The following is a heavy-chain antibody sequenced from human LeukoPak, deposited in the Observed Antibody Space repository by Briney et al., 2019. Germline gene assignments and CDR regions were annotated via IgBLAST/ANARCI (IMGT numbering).Heavy chain of an antibody. Sequence: PSETLSLTCAVYGGSFSGYDWSWIRQPPGKGLEWIGEINHSGSTNYNPSLRSRVTISVDTSKNQFSLKLSSVTAADTAVYYCARYRVVVAATRRMRWFDPWGQGTLVTVSS. CDR1: GGSFSGYD. V-gene: IGHV4-34*01. CDR3: ARYRVVVAATRRMRWFDP. D-gene: IGHD2-15*01. CDR2: INHSGST. J-gene: IGHJ5*02.